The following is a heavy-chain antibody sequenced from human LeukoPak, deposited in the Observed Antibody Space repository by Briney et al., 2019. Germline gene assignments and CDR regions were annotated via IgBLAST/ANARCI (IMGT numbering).Heavy chain of an antibody. Sequence: SETLSLTCTVSGGSISSYYWSWIRQPPGKGLEWIGYIYYSGSTNYNPSLKSRVTISVDTSKNQFSLKLSSVTAADTAVYYCARLRNYYDSSGYYFDYWGQGTLVTVPS. CDR2: IYYSGST. CDR3: ARLRNYYDSSGYYFDY. V-gene: IGHV4-59*08. D-gene: IGHD3-22*01. CDR1: GGSISSYY. J-gene: IGHJ4*02.